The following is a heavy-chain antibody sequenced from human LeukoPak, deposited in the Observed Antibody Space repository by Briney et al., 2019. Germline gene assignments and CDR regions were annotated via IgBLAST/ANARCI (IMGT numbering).Heavy chain of an antibody. V-gene: IGHV1-2*02. CDR3: ARQSGTYWGLDY. D-gene: IGHD1-26*01. CDR1: GYTFSDYY. Sequence: ASVKVSCKASGYTFSDYYIHWVRQAPGHGLEWLGWMNVKTGATSSAQRFPGRFTLTRDTSIGTASMEFSSLTSDDTAVYYCARQSGTYWGLDYWGQGTLVTISS. J-gene: IGHJ4*02. CDR2: MNVKTGAT.